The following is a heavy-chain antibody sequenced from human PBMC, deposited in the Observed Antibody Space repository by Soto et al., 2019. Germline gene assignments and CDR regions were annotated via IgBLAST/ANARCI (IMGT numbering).Heavy chain of an antibody. Sequence: PGGSLRLSCVASGFTFSGYRMNWVRQAPGKGLEWVAYIATSSGTIYYADSVKGRFTISSDNAKNSLYLQMNSLRVEDTAVYYCAREVRVRGFAFDIWGQGTMVTVSS. CDR2: IATSSGTI. J-gene: IGHJ3*02. V-gene: IGHV3-48*01. D-gene: IGHD3-3*01. CDR1: GFTFSGYR. CDR3: AREVRVRGFAFDI.